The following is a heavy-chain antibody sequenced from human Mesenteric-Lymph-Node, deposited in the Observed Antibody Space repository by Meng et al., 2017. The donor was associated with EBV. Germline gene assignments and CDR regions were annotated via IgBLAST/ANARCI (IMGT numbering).Heavy chain of an antibody. CDR3: VRETSGYDFDY. V-gene: IGHV3-74*03. CDR1: GFTFSTYW. J-gene: IGHJ4*02. D-gene: IGHD5-12*01. CDR2: IDNDESNT. Sequence: VQRGGSGGVLVQPGGSLRLSCATSGFTFSTYWMNWVRQAPGKGLVWVSRIDNDESNTKYADSVKGRFTISRDNAKQTLYLQMNGLRAEDTAVYYCVRETSGYDFDYWGQGTLVTVSS.